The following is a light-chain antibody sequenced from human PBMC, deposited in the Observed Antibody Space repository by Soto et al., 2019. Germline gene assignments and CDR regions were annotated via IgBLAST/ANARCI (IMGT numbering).Light chain of an antibody. CDR3: QSYDSSLRGRV. V-gene: IGLV1-40*01. Sequence: QSVLTQPPSVSGAPGQRVTISCTGSSSNVGTGYDVHWYQQLPGTAPKLLIFGSTLRPSGVPARFSGSKSGTSASLAITGLQAEDEADYYCQSYDSSLRGRVFGGGTKVTVL. CDR2: GST. CDR1: SSNVGTGYD. J-gene: IGLJ3*02.